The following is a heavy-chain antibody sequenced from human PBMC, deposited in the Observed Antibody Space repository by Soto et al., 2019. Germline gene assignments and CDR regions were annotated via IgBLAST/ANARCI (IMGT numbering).Heavy chain of an antibody. J-gene: IGHJ6*02. CDR2: IIPVLSVT. V-gene: IGHV1-69*02. D-gene: IGHD3-10*02. CDR1: GGTFSSYI. CDR3: AKAPNPGSATCSYYGMDV. Sequence: QVQLVQSGAEVKKPGSSVRVSCKASGGTFSSYIITWVRQAPGQGLEWMGRIIPVLSVTYYAQKFQGRVTITADKPTTTAYMELSSLRSDDTAVYYCAKAPNPGSATCSYYGMDVWGQGTTVTVSS.